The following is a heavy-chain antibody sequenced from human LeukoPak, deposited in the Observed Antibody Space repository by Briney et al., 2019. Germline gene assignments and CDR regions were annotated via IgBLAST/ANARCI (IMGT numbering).Heavy chain of an antibody. J-gene: IGHJ6*02. D-gene: IGHD3-3*01. Sequence: PGRSLRPSCAASGFTFSSYGMHWVRQAPGKGLEWVAVISYDGSNKYYADSVKGRFTISRDNSKNTLYLQMNSLRAEDTAVYYCAKDPTIFGVVMSGMDVWGQGTTVTVSS. CDR2: ISYDGSNK. CDR3: AKDPTIFGVVMSGMDV. CDR1: GFTFSSYG. V-gene: IGHV3-30*18.